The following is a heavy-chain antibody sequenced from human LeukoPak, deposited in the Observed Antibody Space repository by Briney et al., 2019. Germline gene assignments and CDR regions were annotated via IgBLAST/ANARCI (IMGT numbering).Heavy chain of an antibody. CDR2: IYYSGST. CDR1: GGSISSYY. Sequence: PSETLSLTCTVSGGSISSYYWSWIRQPPGKGLEWIGYIYYSGSTNCNPSLKSRVTISVDTSKNQFSLKLSSVTAADTAVYYCARDYCSSTSCYDAFDIWGQGTMVILSS. CDR3: ARDYCSSTSCYDAFDI. D-gene: IGHD2-2*01. J-gene: IGHJ3*02. V-gene: IGHV4-59*01.